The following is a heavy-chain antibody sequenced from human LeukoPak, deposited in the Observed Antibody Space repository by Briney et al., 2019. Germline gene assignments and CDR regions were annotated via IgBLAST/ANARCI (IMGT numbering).Heavy chain of an antibody. Sequence: PSGTLSLTCTVSGASINNNFWTWIRQPPGKGLEWIGYIYSSGSAKYNPSLKSRVIISGDTSKNLISLNLTSVTAADTAVYFCARHRDYYDTWGHGTLVTVSS. J-gene: IGHJ4*01. D-gene: IGHD3-22*01. CDR3: ARHRDYYDT. CDR2: IYSSGSA. V-gene: IGHV4-59*08. CDR1: GASINNNF.